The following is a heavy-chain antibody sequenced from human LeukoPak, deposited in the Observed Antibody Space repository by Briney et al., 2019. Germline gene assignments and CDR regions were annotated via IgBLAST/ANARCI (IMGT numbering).Heavy chain of an antibody. Sequence: PSETLSPTCAVSGGSISSSNWWSWVRQPPGKGLEWIGEIYHSGSTNYNPSLKSRVTISVDKSKNQFSLKLSSVTAADTAVYYCARAPGGYCSSTSCSPFDYWGQGTLVTVSS. CDR2: IYHSGST. CDR1: GGSISSSNW. CDR3: ARAPGGYCSSTSCSPFDY. J-gene: IGHJ4*02. V-gene: IGHV4-4*02. D-gene: IGHD2-2*01.